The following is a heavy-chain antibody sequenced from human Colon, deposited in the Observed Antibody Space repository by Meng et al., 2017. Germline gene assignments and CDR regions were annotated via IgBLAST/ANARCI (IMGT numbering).Heavy chain of an antibody. V-gene: IGHV4-4*02. J-gene: IGHJ1*01. CDR1: GASITNHNW. D-gene: IGHD3-10*01. CDR3: LRGSGGSV. Sequence: QVQLREPGPALIEPSENLSLTCAVSGASITNHNWWAWVRQPPGKGLEWIGEIPHRGSSAYNPSLKSRVSMSIDKSKNQFSLKLTSVAAADTAVYHCLRGSGGSVWGQGTLVTVSS. CDR2: IPHRGSS.